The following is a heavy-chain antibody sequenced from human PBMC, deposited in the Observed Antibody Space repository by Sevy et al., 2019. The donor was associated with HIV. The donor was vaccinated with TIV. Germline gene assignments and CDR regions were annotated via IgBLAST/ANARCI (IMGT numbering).Heavy chain of an antibody. D-gene: IGHD1-20*01. V-gene: IGHV3-21*01. CDR2: ISSSSTYI. Sequence: GGSLRLSCAASGFTFSSYAMNWVRQAPGKGLEWVSSISSSSTYISYADSVKGRFTISRDNAENSLFLQMNSLRAEDTAVYYCASLYNGFDYWGQGTLVTVSS. CDR1: GFTFSSYA. CDR3: ASLYNGFDY. J-gene: IGHJ4*02.